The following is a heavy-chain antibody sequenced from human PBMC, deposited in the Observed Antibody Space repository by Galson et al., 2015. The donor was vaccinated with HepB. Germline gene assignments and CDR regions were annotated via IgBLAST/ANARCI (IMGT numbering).Heavy chain of an antibody. J-gene: IGHJ4*02. CDR2: IRSKAYGGTT. V-gene: IGHV3-49*03. D-gene: IGHD2-2*02. Sequence: SLRLSCAASGFTFGDYAMSWFRQAPGKGLEWVGFIRSKAYGGTTGYAASVKGRFTISRDDSKSIAYLQMNSLKTEDTAVYYCTSGYCSSTSCYRYYWGQGTLVAVSS. CDR3: TSGYCSSTSCYRYY. CDR1: GFTFGDYA.